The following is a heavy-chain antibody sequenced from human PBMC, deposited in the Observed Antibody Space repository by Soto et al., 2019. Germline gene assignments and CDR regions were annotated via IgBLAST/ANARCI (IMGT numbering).Heavy chain of an antibody. J-gene: IGHJ4*02. D-gene: IGHD3-16*01. Sequence: PGESRKISCQGSGYNFTNYWITWVRQMPGKGLEWMGRIDCSDSYTNYSRSFQGHVTISVDKSITTAYLQWSSLKASDTAMYYCARTPYDYVWHSSVYFFASWGQGTLVTVSS. CDR3: ARTPYDYVWHSSVYFFAS. CDR2: IDCSDSYT. CDR1: GYNFTNYW. V-gene: IGHV5-10-1*01.